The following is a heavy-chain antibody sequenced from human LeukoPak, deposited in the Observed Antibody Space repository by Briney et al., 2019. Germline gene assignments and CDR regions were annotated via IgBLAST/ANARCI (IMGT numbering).Heavy chain of an antibody. J-gene: IGHJ4*02. CDR3: ARAKKAVAGFFDY. CDR2: IYYSGST. V-gene: IGHV4-59*01. CDR1: GDSISYY. D-gene: IGHD6-19*01. Sequence: SETLSLTCTVSGDSISYYWSWIRQPPGKGLGWIGYIYYSGSTNYNPSLKSRVTMSLDTSKNQLSLKLSSVTAADTAVYYCARAKKAVAGFFDYWGQGTLVTVSS.